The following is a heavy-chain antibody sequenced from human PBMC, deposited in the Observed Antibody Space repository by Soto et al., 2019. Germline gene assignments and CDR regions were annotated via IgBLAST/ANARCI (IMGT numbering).Heavy chain of an antibody. V-gene: IGHV3-15*07. CDR2: IKSKTDGGTA. CDR3: STDQEYSSGWLLFDY. D-gene: IGHD6-19*01. J-gene: IGHJ4*02. Sequence: EVQLVESGGGLVKPGGSLRLSCAASGFTFTNAWMNWVRQAPGKGLEWVGRIKSKTDGGTADNAAPVKGRFTISRDDSKNTVYLQMNSLKTEDTAVYYCSTDQEYSSGWLLFDYWGQGTLVTVSS. CDR1: GFTFTNAW.